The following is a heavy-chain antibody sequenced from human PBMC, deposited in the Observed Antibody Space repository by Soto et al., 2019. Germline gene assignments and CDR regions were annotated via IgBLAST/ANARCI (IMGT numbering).Heavy chain of an antibody. J-gene: IGHJ6*02. CDR3: AKDLIQQLVPGARPYYYGMDV. V-gene: IGHV3-30*18. Sequence: QVQLVESGGGVVQPGRSLRLSCAASGFTFSSYGMHWVRQAPGKGLEWVAVISYDGGNKYYADSVKGRFTISRDNSKNTLYLQMNSLRAEDTAVYYCAKDLIQQLVPGARPYYYGMDVWGQGTTVTVSS. CDR2: ISYDGGNK. D-gene: IGHD6-6*01. CDR1: GFTFSSYG.